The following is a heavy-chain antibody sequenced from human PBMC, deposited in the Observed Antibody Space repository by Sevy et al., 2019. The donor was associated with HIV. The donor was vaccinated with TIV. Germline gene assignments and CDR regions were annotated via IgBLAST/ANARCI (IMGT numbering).Heavy chain of an antibody. CDR3: ARGENNDEFFDH. V-gene: IGHV3-30*04. J-gene: IGHJ1*01. CDR1: GFIFSNFA. CDR2: MSYDGSHK. Sequence: GGSLRLSCAASGFIFSNFAMHWVRQAPGKGLEGVAVMSYDGSHKYYAGFVRGRFTVSRDNSWNILSLEMNSLRREDTGVYYCARGENNDEFFDHWGQGTLVTVSS. D-gene: IGHD1-26*01.